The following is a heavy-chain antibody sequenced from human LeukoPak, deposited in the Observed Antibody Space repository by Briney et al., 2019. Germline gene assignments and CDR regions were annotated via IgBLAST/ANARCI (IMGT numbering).Heavy chain of an antibody. CDR2: ISAYNGNT. D-gene: IGHD1-26*01. V-gene: IGHV1-18*01. CDR3: ARAGVGATTGGLDY. CDR1: GGTFSSYG. Sequence: GASVKVSCKASGGTFSSYGISWVRQAPGQGLEWMGWISAYNGNTNYAQKLQGRVTMTTDTSTSTAYMELRSLRSDDTAVYYCARAGVGATTGGLDYWGQGTLVTVSS. J-gene: IGHJ4*02.